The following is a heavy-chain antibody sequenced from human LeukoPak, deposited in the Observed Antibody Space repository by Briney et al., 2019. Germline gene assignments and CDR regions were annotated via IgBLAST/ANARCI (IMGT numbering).Heavy chain of an antibody. V-gene: IGHV1-2*06. CDR3: ARTYYYGSGSTDYYYYYMDV. Sequence: ASVKVSCKASGYTFTGYYMHWVRQAPGQGLEWMGRINPNSGGTNYAQKFQGRVTMTRDTSISTAYMELSRLRSDGTAVYYCARTYYYGSGSTDYYYYYMDVWGKGTTVTVSS. CDR1: GYTFTGYY. CDR2: INPNSGGT. J-gene: IGHJ6*03. D-gene: IGHD3-10*01.